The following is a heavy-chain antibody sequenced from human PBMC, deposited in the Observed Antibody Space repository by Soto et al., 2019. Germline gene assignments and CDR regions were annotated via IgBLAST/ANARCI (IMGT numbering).Heavy chain of an antibody. D-gene: IGHD3-3*01. CDR2: ISSSGSTI. Sequence: PGGSLRLSCAASGFTFSSYEMNWVRQAPGKGLEWVSYISSSGSTIYYADSVKGRFTISRDNAKNSLYLQMNSLRAEDTAVYYCARALDEPPYFDYWGQGTLVTVSS. J-gene: IGHJ4*02. CDR3: ARALDEPPYFDY. V-gene: IGHV3-48*03. CDR1: GFTFSSYE.